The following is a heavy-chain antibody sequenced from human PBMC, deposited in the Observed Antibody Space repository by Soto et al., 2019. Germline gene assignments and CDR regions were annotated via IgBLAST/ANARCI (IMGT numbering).Heavy chain of an antibody. V-gene: IGHV1-2*02. CDR2: INPKSGGT. CDR3: ARGGTCAYDTNGYSGY. Sequence: ASVKVSCKTSGYTFSAYYMHWVRQAPGQGLEWMGWINPKSGGTLYAQKFQGRVTMTRDTSISTAYMELSRLRSDDTAVYYCARGGTCAYDTNGYSGYWGQVTLVTFSS. D-gene: IGHD3-22*01. CDR1: GYTFSAYY. J-gene: IGHJ4*02.